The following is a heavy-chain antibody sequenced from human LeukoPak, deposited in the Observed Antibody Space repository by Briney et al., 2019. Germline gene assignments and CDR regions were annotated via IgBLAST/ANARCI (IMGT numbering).Heavy chain of an antibody. CDR2: IYHSGST. CDR1: GGSISSGGYS. CDR3: ARSIAVAGLVDY. J-gene: IGHJ4*02. Sequence: PSQTLSLTCAVSGGSISSGGYSWSWIRQPPGKGLEWIGYIYHSGSTYYNPSLKSRVTISVDRSKNQFSLKLSSVTAADTAVYYCARSIAVAGLVDYWGQGTLVTVSS. D-gene: IGHD6-19*01. V-gene: IGHV4-30-2*01.